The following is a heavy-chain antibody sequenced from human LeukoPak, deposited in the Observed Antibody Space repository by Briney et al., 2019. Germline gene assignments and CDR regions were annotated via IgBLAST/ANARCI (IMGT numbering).Heavy chain of an antibody. J-gene: IGHJ4*02. V-gene: IGHV3-15*01. D-gene: IGHD2-8*01. CDR2: IKSKTDGGTT. CDR3: TTDGGYCTNGVCYNPHY. Sequence: GGSLRLSCAASGFTFGNAWMNWVRQAPGKGLGWVGRIKSKTDGGTTDYAEPVKGRFTISRDDSKNTLFLQMNSLKTEDTAVYFCTTDGGYCTNGVCYNPHYWGQGTLVTVSS. CDR1: GFTFGNAW.